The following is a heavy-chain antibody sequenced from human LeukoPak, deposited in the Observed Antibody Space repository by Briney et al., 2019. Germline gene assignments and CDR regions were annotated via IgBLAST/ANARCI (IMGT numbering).Heavy chain of an antibody. D-gene: IGHD2-2*01. CDR3: ARDSCSSTSCYSYYFDC. J-gene: IGHJ4*02. Sequence: PGGSLRLSCAASGFTFSSYAMHWVRQAPGKGLEWVAVISYDGSNKYYADSVKGRFTISRDNSKNALYLQMNSLRAEDTAVYYCARDSCSSTSCYSYYFDCCGQGTLVTASS. CDR1: GFTFSSYA. V-gene: IGHV3-30-3*01. CDR2: ISYDGSNK.